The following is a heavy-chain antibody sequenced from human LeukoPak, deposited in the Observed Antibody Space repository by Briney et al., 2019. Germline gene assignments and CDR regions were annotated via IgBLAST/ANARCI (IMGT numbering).Heavy chain of an antibody. Sequence: ASVKVSCKASGYTFTSYYMHWVRQAPGQGLEWMGIINPSGGSTSYAQKFQGRVTMTRDTSTSTVYMELSSLRSEDTAVCYCARDNRTTGTTDYYYYGMDVWGQGTTVTVSS. J-gene: IGHJ6*02. CDR3: ARDNRTTGTTDYYYYGMDV. D-gene: IGHD1-1*01. CDR1: GYTFTSYY. V-gene: IGHV1-46*01. CDR2: INPSGGST.